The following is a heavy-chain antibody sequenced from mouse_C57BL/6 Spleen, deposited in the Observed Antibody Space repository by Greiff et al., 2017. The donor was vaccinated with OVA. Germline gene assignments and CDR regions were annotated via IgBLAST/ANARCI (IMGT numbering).Heavy chain of an antibody. D-gene: IGHD1-1*01. Sequence: QVQLQPSGAELAKPGASVKLSCKASGYTFTSYWLHWVKQRPGQGLEWIGYINPSSGYPKYTQTFKDKATLTADKSSSTAYMQLSSLTYEDSAVYDCARSSYYYGSGMDYWGQGTSVTVSS. CDR3: ARSSYYYGSGMDY. CDR2: INPSSGYP. CDR1: GYTFTSYW. J-gene: IGHJ4*01. V-gene: IGHV1-7*01.